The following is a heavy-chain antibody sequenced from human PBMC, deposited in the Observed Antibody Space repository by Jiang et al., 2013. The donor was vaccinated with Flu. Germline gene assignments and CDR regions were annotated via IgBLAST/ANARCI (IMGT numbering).Heavy chain of an antibody. CDR3: ARERIEVVPAAFDTFDI. D-gene: IGHD2-2*01. Sequence: YYSGSTNSNPSLRSRVTISVDTSKNQFSLKLSSVTATDTAVYYCARERIEVVPAAFDTFDIWGQGTMVTVSS. CDR2: YYSGST. V-gene: IGHV4-59*01. J-gene: IGHJ3*02.